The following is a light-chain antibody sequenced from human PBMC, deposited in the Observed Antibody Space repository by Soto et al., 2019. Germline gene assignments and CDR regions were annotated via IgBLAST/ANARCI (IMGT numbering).Light chain of an antibody. CDR2: STS. Sequence: EIVLTQSPGTLSLSPGERVTLSCRASQSVSSGYLAWYQQKPGQAPRLLIYSTSSRATGILDRFSGSGSGADFTLTISRLEPEDFAVYHCHQYGSSLPTFGQGTKVESK. J-gene: IGKJ1*01. V-gene: IGKV3-20*01. CDR3: HQYGSSLPT. CDR1: QSVSSGY.